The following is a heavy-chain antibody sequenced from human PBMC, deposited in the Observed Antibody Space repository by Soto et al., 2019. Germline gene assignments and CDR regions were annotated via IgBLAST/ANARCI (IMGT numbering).Heavy chain of an antibody. D-gene: IGHD1-26*01. CDR3: AGGAVGAYIAY. CDR2: ISYDGRNK. Sequence: QVQLVESGGGVVQPGRSLRLSCAASGFTFSSYGMHWVRLAPGKGLEWVAVISYDGRNKYYADSVKGRFTISRDNSQNTLYPQINSLRAEDTTGYYCAGGAVGAYIAYWGQGTLVTFSS. CDR1: GFTFSSYG. J-gene: IGHJ4*02. V-gene: IGHV3-30*06.